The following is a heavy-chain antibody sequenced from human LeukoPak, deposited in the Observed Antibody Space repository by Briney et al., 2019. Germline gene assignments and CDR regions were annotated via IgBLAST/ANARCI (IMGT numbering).Heavy chain of an antibody. CDR1: GVSISGSYYY. Sequence: SETLSLTCAVSGVSISGSYYYWGWIRQPPGKGLEWIGNIYYSGSTNYNPSLKSRVTISVDTSKNQFSLKLSSVTAADTAVYYCARDARLRYGIDPWGQGTLVTVSS. J-gene: IGHJ5*02. D-gene: IGHD5-12*01. CDR3: ARDARLRYGIDP. CDR2: IYYSGST. V-gene: IGHV4-39*07.